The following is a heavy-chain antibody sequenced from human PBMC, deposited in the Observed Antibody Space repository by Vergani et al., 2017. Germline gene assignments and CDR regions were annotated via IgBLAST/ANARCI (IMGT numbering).Heavy chain of an antibody. CDR2: INHSGST. D-gene: IGHD2-2*01. CDR3: ARGVGVDCSSTSCQPRHFDY. J-gene: IGHJ4*02. Sequence: QVQLPQWGAGLLKPSETLSLTCAVYGGSFSGYYWSWIRQPPGKGLEWIGEINHSGSTNYNPSLKSRVTISVDTSKNQFSLKLSSVTAADTAVYYCARGVGVDCSSTSCQPRHFDYWGQGTLVTVSS. CDR1: GGSFSGYY. V-gene: IGHV4-34*01.